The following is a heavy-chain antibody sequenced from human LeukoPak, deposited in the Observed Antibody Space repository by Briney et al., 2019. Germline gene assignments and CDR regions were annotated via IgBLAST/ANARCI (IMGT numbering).Heavy chain of an antibody. D-gene: IGHD2-15*01. CDR1: GFTFSSYA. V-gene: IGHV3-23*01. CDR3: AKASRDHCYSSTDW. J-gene: IGHJ4*02. CDR2: IRDGGSST. Sequence: GGSLRLSCAGSGFTFSSYAMSWVRQAPGKGLEWVSVIRDGGSSTYYADSVKGRFTISRDNSKNPLFLQMNSLRAEDTAMYYCAKASRDHCYSSTDWWGQGTLVTVSS.